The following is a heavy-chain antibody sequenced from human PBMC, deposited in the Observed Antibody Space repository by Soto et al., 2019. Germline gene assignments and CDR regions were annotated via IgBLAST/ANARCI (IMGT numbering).Heavy chain of an antibody. D-gene: IGHD4-17*01. Sequence: EVQLVESGGGVVRPGGSLRLACVVSGFSLEEYGMSWVRQAPGKGPEWVSGMHRNGNSTGYADAVKGRFTISRDDAKNSLYLQMSSLSAEDTAFYYCARDHRWGYEYGDYGDSWGHGTLVTVSS. CDR1: GFSLEEYG. CDR2: MHRNGNST. V-gene: IGHV3-20*04. J-gene: IGHJ5*01. CDR3: ARDHRWGYEYGDYGDS.